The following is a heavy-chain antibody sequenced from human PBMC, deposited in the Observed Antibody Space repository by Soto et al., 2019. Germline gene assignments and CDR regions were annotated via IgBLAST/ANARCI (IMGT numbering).Heavy chain of an antibody. V-gene: IGHV3-23*01. D-gene: IGHD6-19*01. Sequence: GGSLRLSCAASGFTFSSYAMSWVRQAPGKGLEWVSAISGNGGSTYYADSVKGRFTISRDNSKNTLYLQMNSLRAEDTAVYYCAKDRIAVAGLYNWFDPWGQGTLVTVSS. J-gene: IGHJ5*02. CDR3: AKDRIAVAGLYNWFDP. CDR1: GFTFSSYA. CDR2: ISGNGGST.